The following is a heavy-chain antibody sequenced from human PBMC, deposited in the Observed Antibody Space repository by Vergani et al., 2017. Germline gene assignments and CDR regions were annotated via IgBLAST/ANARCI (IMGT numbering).Heavy chain of an antibody. CDR1: GASIRSSNYY. CDR2: IYYSGST. CDR3: ARHSTVEWLVKLGWIDP. V-gene: IGHV4-39*01. Sequence: QLQLQESGPGLVKPSATLSLPCSVSGASIRSSNYYWGWIRQPPGKGLEWIASIYYSGSTYYNPSLKSRVTISVDTSKNQFSLKLSSVTAADTAVYFCARHSTVEWLVKLGWIDPLGQGILVTVSS. J-gene: IGHJ5*02. D-gene: IGHD6-19*01.